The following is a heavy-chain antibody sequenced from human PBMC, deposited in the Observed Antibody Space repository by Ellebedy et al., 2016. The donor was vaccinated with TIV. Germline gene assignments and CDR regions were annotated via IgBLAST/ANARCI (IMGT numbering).Heavy chain of an antibody. CDR1: GYSFTSYW. D-gene: IGHD2-21*01. CDR3: ARRRIFGGGDSVYFDY. Sequence: KVSXKGSGYSFTSYWIGWVRQMPGKGLEWMGIIYPGDSDTRYSPSFQGQVTISADKSISTAYLQWSSLKASDTAMYYCARRRIFGGGDSVYFDYWGQGTLVTVSS. V-gene: IGHV5-51*01. J-gene: IGHJ4*02. CDR2: IYPGDSDT.